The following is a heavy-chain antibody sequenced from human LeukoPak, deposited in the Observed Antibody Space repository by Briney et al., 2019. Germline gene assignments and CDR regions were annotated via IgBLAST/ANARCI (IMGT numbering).Heavy chain of an antibody. Sequence: GGSLRLSCAASGFTFSSYSMNWVRQAPGKGLGWVSSISSSSSYIYYADSVKGRFTISRDNAKNSLYLQMNSLRAEDTAVYYCARHPTGITIFGVVIPYFDYWGQGTLVTVSS. V-gene: IGHV3-21*01. CDR2: ISSSSSYI. CDR3: ARHPTGITIFGVVIPYFDY. J-gene: IGHJ4*02. CDR1: GFTFSSYS. D-gene: IGHD3-3*01.